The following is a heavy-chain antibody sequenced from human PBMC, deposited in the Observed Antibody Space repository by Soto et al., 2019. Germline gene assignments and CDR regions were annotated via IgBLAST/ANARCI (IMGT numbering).Heavy chain of an antibody. CDR3: LSGSQVEY. Sequence: QVQLVESGGGLVKPGGSLRLSCAVSGLIFSKYYMTWVRQAPEKGLEWISYISNTGTTKYYADAVQGRFTIYRDNANNPPHLQMDSLRVEDTAVHYCLSGSQVEYWGQGTVVTGSS. CDR1: GLIFSKYY. CDR2: ISNTGTTK. V-gene: IGHV3-11*01. D-gene: IGHD3-10*01. J-gene: IGHJ4*02.